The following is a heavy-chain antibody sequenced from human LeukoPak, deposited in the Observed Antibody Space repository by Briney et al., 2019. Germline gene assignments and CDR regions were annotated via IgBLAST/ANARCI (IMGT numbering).Heavy chain of an antibody. D-gene: IGHD3-3*01. J-gene: IGHJ6*03. CDR3: ARVGDYDFWSDYSNQHHSYYYMDV. Sequence: GGSLRLSCVASGFTFSRYWMSWVRQAPGKGLEWVANIKEDGSEKYYVDSVKGRFTISRDDAKSSLYLQMNSLRAEDTAVYYCARVGDYDFWSDYSNQHHSYYYMDVWGKGTTVTVSS. CDR1: GFTFSRYW. CDR2: IKEDGSEK. V-gene: IGHV3-7*01.